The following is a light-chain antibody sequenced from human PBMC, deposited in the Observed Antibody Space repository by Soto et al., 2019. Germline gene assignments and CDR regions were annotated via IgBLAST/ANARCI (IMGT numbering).Light chain of an antibody. CDR1: QSLSVSY. Sequence: EIMLTQSPGTLSLSPGDRATLSCRASQSLSVSYIAWYQQKPGQAPRLLIYSTSTSAAGIPDRFTGRGSGTHFTLAISRLEPEDVAVYYCHQFGGSPQTFGQGTTVEV. CDR2: STS. J-gene: IGKJ1*01. CDR3: HQFGGSPQT. V-gene: IGKV3-20*01.